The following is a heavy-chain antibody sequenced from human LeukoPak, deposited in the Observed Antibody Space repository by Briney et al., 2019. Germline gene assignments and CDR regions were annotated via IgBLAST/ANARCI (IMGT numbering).Heavy chain of an antibody. J-gene: IGHJ4*02. CDR3: ARGRDGSGSYRPFDY. V-gene: IGHV4-34*01. Sequence: SETLSLTCAVCGGSFSGYYWSWIRQPPGKGLEWIGEINHSGSTNYNPSLKNRVTISVDTSKKQISLKLSSVTAADTAVYYCARGRDGSGSYRPFDYWGQGTLVTVSS. CDR2: INHSGST. D-gene: IGHD3-10*01. CDR1: GGSFSGYY.